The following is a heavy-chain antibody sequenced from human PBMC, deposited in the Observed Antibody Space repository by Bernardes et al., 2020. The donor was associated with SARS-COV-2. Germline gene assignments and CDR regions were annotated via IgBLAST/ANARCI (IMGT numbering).Heavy chain of an antibody. Sequence: ETLSLTCAVYSGSFSGYYWSWIRQTPGKGLEWIGEINDSGSTKYNPALKSRVTISVDPSKNQFSLKLNSVTAADTAVYYCARGSAAVVSHFMLLFANWYFDLWGRGTLVTVSS. CDR1: SGSFSGYY. CDR3: ARGSAAVVSHFMLLFANWYFDL. CDR2: INDSGST. J-gene: IGHJ2*01. V-gene: IGHV4-34*01. D-gene: IGHD2-15*01.